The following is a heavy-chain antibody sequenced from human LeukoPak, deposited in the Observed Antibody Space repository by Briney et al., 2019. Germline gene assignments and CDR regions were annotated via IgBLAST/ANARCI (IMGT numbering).Heavy chain of an antibody. CDR3: AGTYDSRNGYFDY. V-gene: IGHV1-69*13. CDR2: IIPIFGTA. D-gene: IGHD3-22*01. J-gene: IGHJ4*02. CDR1: GGTFSSYA. Sequence: GASVKVSCEASGGTFSSYAITWVRQAPGQGLEWMGGIIPIFGTANYAQKFQGRVTITADESTSTAYMELSSLRSEDTAVYYCAGTYDSRNGYFDYWGQGTLVIVSS.